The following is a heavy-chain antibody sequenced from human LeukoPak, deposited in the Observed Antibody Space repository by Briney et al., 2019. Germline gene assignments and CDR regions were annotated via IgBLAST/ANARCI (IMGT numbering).Heavy chain of an antibody. CDR3: AREEEDAFDI. J-gene: IGHJ3*02. Sequence: ASVKVSCKASGYTFTSYYMHWVRQAPGQGLEWMGIINPSGGSTSYAQKFQGRVTMTRDTSTSTAYMELRSLRSDDTAVYYCAREEEDAFDIWGQGTMVTVSS. V-gene: IGHV1-46*01. CDR2: INPSGGST. CDR1: GYTFTSYY.